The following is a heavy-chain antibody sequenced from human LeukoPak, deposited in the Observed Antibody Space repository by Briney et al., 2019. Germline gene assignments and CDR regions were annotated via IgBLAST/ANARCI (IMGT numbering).Heavy chain of an antibody. Sequence: SETLSLTCTVSGDSISSGDYYWSWIRQPAGKGLEWIGRISSSGSTNYNPSLKSRVTISVDTSKNQFSLKLSSVTAADTAVYYCARRRIAVAGPFDYWGQGTLVTVSS. CDR2: ISSSGST. CDR1: GDSISSGDYY. D-gene: IGHD6-19*01. V-gene: IGHV4-61*02. CDR3: ARRRIAVAGPFDY. J-gene: IGHJ4*02.